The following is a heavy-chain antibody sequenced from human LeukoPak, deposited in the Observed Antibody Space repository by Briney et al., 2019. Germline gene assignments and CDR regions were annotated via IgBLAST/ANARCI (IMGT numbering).Heavy chain of an antibody. CDR1: GFTFSSYA. V-gene: IGHV3-30*01. CDR2: ISYDGSNK. D-gene: IGHD2-8*02. J-gene: IGHJ4*02. Sequence: GRSLRLSCAASGFTFSSYAMHWVRQAPGKGLEWVAVISYDGSNKYYADSVKGRFTISRDNSKNTLYLQMNSLRAEDTAVYYCASAQTGWVLATLAYWGQGTLLTVS. CDR3: ASAQTGWVLATLAY.